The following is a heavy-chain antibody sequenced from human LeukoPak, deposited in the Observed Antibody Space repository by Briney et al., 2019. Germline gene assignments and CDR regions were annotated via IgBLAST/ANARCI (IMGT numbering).Heavy chain of an antibody. J-gene: IGHJ4*02. CDR2: INPSGGST. V-gene: IGHV1-46*01. CDR1: GCTFTSYY. D-gene: IGHD3-22*01. CDR3: ARDYHDSSGYYVNTYYFDY. Sequence: ASVKVSCRASGCTFTSYYMHWVRQAPGQGLEWMGIINPSGGSTSYAQKFQGRVTMTRDTSTSTVYMELSSLRSEDTAVYYCARDYHDSSGYYVNTYYFDYWGQGTLVTVSS.